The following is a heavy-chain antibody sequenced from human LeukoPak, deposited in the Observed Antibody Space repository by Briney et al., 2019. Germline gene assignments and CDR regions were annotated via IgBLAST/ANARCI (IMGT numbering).Heavy chain of an antibody. CDR2: IKQDGSER. D-gene: IGHD3-3*01. CDR3: AREAYYDFWSGYYYGMDV. V-gene: IGHV3-7*01. CDR1: GFIFNDYW. J-gene: IGHJ6*02. Sequence: TGGSLRLSCAASGFIFNDYWMGWVRQAPGKGLEWVAIIKQDGSERYYVDSAKGRFTISRDNTKNSLYLQMNSLRAEDTAVYYCAREAYYDFWSGYYYGMDVWGQGTTVTVSS.